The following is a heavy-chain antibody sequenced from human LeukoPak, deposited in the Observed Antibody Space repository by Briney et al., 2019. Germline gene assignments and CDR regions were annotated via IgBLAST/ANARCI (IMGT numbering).Heavy chain of an antibody. CDR3: AFEGYNYGYN. CDR1: GGTFSSYA. V-gene: IGHV1-69*01. J-gene: IGHJ4*02. Sequence: SVKVSCKASGGTFSSYAISWVRQAPGQGLEWMGGIIPIFGTANYAHKFQGRVTITADESTSTVYMGLSSLRSDDTAIYYCAFEGYNYGYNWGQGTLVTVSS. D-gene: IGHD5-18*01. CDR2: IIPIFGTA.